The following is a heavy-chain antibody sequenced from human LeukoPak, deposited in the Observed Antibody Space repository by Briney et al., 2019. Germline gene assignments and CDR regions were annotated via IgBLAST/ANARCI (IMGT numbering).Heavy chain of an antibody. CDR2: ISSSTSTI. CDR3: ARERITIFGVVIIARQRAFDI. V-gene: IGHV3-48*01. CDR1: GFTFSNYN. J-gene: IGHJ3*02. D-gene: IGHD3-3*01. Sequence: GGSLRLSCAASGFTFSNYNMNWVRQAPGKGLEWVSYISSSTSTIYYADSVKGRFTISRDNAKNSLYLQMNSLRAEDTAVYYCARERITIFGVVIIARQRAFDIWGQGTMVTVSS.